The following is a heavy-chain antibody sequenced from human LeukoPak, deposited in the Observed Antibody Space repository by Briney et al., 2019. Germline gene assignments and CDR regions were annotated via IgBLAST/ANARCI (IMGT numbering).Heavy chain of an antibody. Sequence: PGGSLRLSCVASEFVFSSHAMIWVRQAPGKGLEWISSITSSSSNIFYADSVRGRFTISRDNANNALHLQMSGLRPEDTAVYYCARVFWESANPCYYSDLWGQGTRVIVSS. CDR2: ITSSSSNI. CDR1: EFVFSSHA. J-gene: IGHJ5*02. D-gene: IGHD3-22*01. CDR3: ARVFWESANPCYYSDL. V-gene: IGHV3-21*01.